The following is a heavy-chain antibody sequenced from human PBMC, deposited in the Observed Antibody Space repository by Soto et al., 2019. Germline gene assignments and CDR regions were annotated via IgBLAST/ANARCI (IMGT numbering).Heavy chain of an antibody. D-gene: IGHD3-10*01. CDR3: ANDGEYYSGVWYYCDH. Sequence: EVQLVESGGGLVQPGGSLRLSCAASGFTFSSYAMTWVRQAPGKGLEWVSGISGGGDEKYNGDSVKGRFTISRDNPKNIPYLQTNSLRAEETAIYCGANDGEYYSGVWYYCDHWGQGTLITVSS. CDR2: ISGGGDEK. J-gene: IGHJ4*02. CDR1: GFTFSSYA. V-gene: IGHV3-23*04.